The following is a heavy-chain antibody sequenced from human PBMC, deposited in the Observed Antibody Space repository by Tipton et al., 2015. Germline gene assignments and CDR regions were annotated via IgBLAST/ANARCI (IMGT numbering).Heavy chain of an antibody. CDR1: GYSITSGFY. J-gene: IGHJ6*02. CDR3: ARDLEHGMDV. D-gene: IGHD5-24*01. V-gene: IGHV4-59*01. Sequence: TLSLTCAVSGYSITSGFYWGWIRQPPGQGLEWIGYISYSGSTHYNPSLKSRVAISVDTSKNQFSLTLKSVTAADTAVYYCARDLEHGMDVWGQGTTVTVSS. CDR2: ISYSGST.